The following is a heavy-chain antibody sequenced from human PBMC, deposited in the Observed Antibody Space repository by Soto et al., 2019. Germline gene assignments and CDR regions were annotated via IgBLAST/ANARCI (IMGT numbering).Heavy chain of an antibody. D-gene: IGHD2-15*01. CDR3: AREGSSSPEYFDF. CDR2: IYYTGRT. CDR1: GGSISSDDYY. Sequence: PSETLSLTGSVSGGSISSDDYYWTSIRQPPGEGLEWIGYIYYTGRTSSTPSLESRVTISIDTSNNQFSLKLSSVSAADTAVYYCAREGSSSPEYFDFWGPGTLVTVSS. V-gene: IGHV4-30-4*01. J-gene: IGHJ4*02.